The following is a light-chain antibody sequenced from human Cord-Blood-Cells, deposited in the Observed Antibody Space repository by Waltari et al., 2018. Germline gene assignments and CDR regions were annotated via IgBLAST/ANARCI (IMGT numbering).Light chain of an antibody. CDR3: QQSYSTPLT. Sequence: DTQMTQSPSSLSASVGDRVTITCRASQRISSYLNWYQQKPGKAPKLLIYAASSLQSGVPSRFSGSGSGTDFTLTISSLQPEDFATYYCQQSYSTPLTFGPGTKVDIK. V-gene: IGKV1-39*01. CDR2: AAS. CDR1: QRISSY. J-gene: IGKJ3*01.